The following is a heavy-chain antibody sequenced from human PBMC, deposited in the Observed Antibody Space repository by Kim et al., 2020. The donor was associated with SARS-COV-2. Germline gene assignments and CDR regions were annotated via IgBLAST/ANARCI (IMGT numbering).Heavy chain of an antibody. V-gene: IGHV3-74*01. CDR3: ARDPHGEYPGMHDAFDV. J-gene: IGHJ3*01. Sequence: VRGRVTISRDNAKYTLYLEMNSLRAEDTAVYYCARDPHGEYPGMHDAFDVWGQGTMVTVSS. D-gene: IGHD4-17*01.